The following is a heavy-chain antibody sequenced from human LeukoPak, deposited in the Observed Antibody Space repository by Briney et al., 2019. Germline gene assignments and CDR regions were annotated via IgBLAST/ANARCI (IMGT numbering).Heavy chain of an antibody. J-gene: IGHJ4*02. Sequence: GSLRLSCAASGFTFSSDWMIWVRQAPGKGLEWIGYIYYSGSTNYNPSLKSRVTISVDTSKNQFSLKLSSVTAADTAVYYCARDSDYYGSGSYGSYFDYWGQGTLVTVSS. V-gene: IGHV4-59*01. CDR2: IYYSGST. CDR1: GFTFSSDW. D-gene: IGHD3-10*01. CDR3: ARDSDYYGSGSYGSYFDY.